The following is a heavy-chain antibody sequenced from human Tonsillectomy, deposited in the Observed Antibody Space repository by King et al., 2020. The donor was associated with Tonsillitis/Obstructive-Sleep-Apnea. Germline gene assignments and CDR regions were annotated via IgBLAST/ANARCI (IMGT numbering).Heavy chain of an antibody. Sequence: VQLVESGAEVKKPGESLKISCKGSGYSFTSYWIGWVRQMPGKGLEWMGSIYPGDSDTRYSPSFQGQVTISADKSISTAYLQWSSLKASDTAMYYCARRSLTTVVTGNWFDPWGQGTLVTVSS. D-gene: IGHD4-23*01. CDR3: ARRSLTTVVTGNWFDP. CDR1: GYSFTSYW. J-gene: IGHJ5*02. V-gene: IGHV5-51*03. CDR2: IYPGDSDT.